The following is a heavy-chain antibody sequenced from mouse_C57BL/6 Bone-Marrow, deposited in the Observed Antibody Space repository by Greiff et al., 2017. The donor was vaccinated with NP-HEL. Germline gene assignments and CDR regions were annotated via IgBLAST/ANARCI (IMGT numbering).Heavy chain of an antibody. D-gene: IGHD1-1*02. CDR2: IDPSDSYT. J-gene: IGHJ3*01. CDR1: GYTFTSYW. CDR3: ARRGGKPFAY. Sequence: VKLQQPGAELVKPGASVKLSCKASGYTFTSYWMQWVKQRPGQGLEWIGEIDPSDSYTNYNQKFKGKATLTVDTSSSTAYMQLSSLTSEDSAVYYCARRGGKPFAYWGQGTLVTVSA. V-gene: IGHV1-50*01.